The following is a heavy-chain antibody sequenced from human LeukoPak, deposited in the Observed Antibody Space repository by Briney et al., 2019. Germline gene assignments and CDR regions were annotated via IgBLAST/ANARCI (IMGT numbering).Heavy chain of an antibody. CDR1: GGSISSFY. J-gene: IGHJ4*02. D-gene: IGHD4-17*01. CDR3: ARGYDYGDYEREYYFDY. V-gene: IGHV4-59*12. Sequence: SETLSLTCTVSGGSISSFYWSWIRQPPGKGLEWIGYIYYTGSTNYNSSLKSRVTISVDTSKNQFSLKLSSVTAADTAVYYCARGYDYGDYEREYYFDYWGQGTLVTVSS. CDR2: IYYTGST.